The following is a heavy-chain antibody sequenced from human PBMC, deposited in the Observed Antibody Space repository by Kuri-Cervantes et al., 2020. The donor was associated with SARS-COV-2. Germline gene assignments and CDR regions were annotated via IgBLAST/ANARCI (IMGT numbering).Heavy chain of an antibody. V-gene: IGHV1-8*01. CDR1: GYTLTELS. Sequence: ASVKVSCKVFGYTLTELSMHWVRQATGQGLEWMGWMNPNSGNTGYAQKFQGRVTMTRNTSRSTAYMELSSLRSEDTAVYYCASSRSITIFGVVINYYHGMDVWGQGTTVTVSS. J-gene: IGHJ6*02. CDR3: ASSRSITIFGVVINYYHGMDV. D-gene: IGHD3-3*01. CDR2: MNPNSGNT.